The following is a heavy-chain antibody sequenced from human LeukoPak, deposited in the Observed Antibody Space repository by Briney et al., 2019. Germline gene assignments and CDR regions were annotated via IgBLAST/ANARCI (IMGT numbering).Heavy chain of an antibody. CDR2: INPNSGGT. V-gene: IGHV1-2*02. D-gene: IGHD3/OR15-3a*01. CDR3: ARRGRKGTGYFDY. CDR1: GYTFTGYY. J-gene: IGHJ4*02. Sequence: ASVKVSCKASGYTFTGYYMHWVRQAPGQGLEWMGWINPNSGGTNYAQKFQGRVTMTRGTSISTAYMELSSLRSEDTAVYYCARRGRKGTGYFDYWGQGTLVTVSS.